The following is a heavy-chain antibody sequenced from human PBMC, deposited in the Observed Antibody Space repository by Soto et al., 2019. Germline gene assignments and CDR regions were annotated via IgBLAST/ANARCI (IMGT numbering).Heavy chain of an antibody. D-gene: IGHD3-16*01. Sequence: EVQLVESGGGLVEPGGSLRLSCTASGFTFNGAWMNWVRQAPGKGLEWVGRVESKVDGGSIDYAAPVRGRFTISRVDSRSTVDLQMNSLSAEDSAMYYCSADLPDWGAYAFDYWGQGALVTVSS. J-gene: IGHJ4*02. CDR2: VESKVDGGSI. CDR3: SADLPDWGAYAFDY. CDR1: GFTFNGAW. V-gene: IGHV3-15*07.